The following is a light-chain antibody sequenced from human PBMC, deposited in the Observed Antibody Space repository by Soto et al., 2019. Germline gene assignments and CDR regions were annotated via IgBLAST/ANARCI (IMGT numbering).Light chain of an antibody. CDR2: EVS. J-gene: IGLJ3*02. V-gene: IGLV2-14*01. Sequence: QSALTQPASVSGSPGQSITISCTGTSSDVGGYDYVSWYQQHPGKTPKLIIYEVSNRPSGISNRFSGSKSAYTASLTISGLQPEDEADYYCSSYTSGSAWVFGGGTQLTVL. CDR1: SSDVGGYDY. CDR3: SSYTSGSAWV.